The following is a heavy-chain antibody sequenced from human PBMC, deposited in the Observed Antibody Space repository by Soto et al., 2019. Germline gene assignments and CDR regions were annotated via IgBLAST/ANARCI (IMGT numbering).Heavy chain of an antibody. CDR1: GGSISSSSYY. D-gene: IGHD4-4*01. J-gene: IGHJ4*02. CDR3: ARGLEGGSTDYFDY. V-gene: IGHV4-39*01. CDR2: IYYSGST. Sequence: LSLTCTVSGGSISSSSYYWGWIRQPPGKGLEWIGSIYYSGSTYYNPSLKSRVTISVDTSKNQFSLKLSSVTAADTAVYYCARGLEGGSTDYFDYWGQGTLVTVSS.